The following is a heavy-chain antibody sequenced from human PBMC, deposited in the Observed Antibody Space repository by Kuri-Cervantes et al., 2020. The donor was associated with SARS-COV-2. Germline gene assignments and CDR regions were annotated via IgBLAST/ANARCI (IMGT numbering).Heavy chain of an antibody. D-gene: IGHD1-26*01. V-gene: IGHV3-30*18. Sequence: GESLKISCAASGFTFSSYGMHWVRQAPGKGLEWVAVISYDGSNKYYADSVKGRFTISRDNSKNTLYLQMNSRRAEDTAVYYCAKDRSGSYYAAGAFDIWGQGTMVTVSS. CDR2: ISYDGSNK. J-gene: IGHJ3*02. CDR1: GFTFSSYG. CDR3: AKDRSGSYYAAGAFDI.